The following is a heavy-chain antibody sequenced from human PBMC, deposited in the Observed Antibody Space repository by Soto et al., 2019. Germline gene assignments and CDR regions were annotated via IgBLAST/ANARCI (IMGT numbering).Heavy chain of an antibody. D-gene: IGHD2-2*01. CDR3: ARGLIVVVGFDP. CDR1: GGSISSGDYY. CDR2: IYYSGST. V-gene: IGHV4-30-4*08. J-gene: IGHJ5*02. Sequence: SETLSLTCTVSGGSISSGDYYWSWIRQSPGKGLEWIGYIYYSGSTYYNPSLKSRVTISVDTSKNQFSLKLSSVTAADTAVYYCARGLIVVVGFDPWGQGTLVTVSS.